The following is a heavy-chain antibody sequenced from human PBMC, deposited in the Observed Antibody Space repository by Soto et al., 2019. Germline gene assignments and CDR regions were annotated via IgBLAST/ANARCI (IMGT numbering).Heavy chain of an antibody. CDR3: ARDPNIVLVPAALRSYYYDYGMDA. CDR1: GFTVSSNY. CDR2: IYSGGST. D-gene: IGHD2-2*01. Sequence: PGGSLRLSCAASGFTVSSNYMSWVRQAPGKGLEWVSVIYSGGSTYYADSVKGRFTISRDNSKNTLYLQMNSLRAEDTAVYYCARDPNIVLVPAALRSYYYDYGMDARGQGPTGTVS. J-gene: IGHJ6*02. V-gene: IGHV3-66*01.